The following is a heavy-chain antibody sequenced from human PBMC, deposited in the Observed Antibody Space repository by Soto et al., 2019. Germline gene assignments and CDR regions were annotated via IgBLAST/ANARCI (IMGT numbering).Heavy chain of an antibody. J-gene: IGHJ4*02. Sequence: SVGSLRLSCASSVFTFSSYGMHCVRHSPGKGLEWVAVISYDGSNKYYADSVKGRFTISRDNSKNTLYLQMNSLRAEDTAVYYCAISPVLRNDYFEYWGQGTLVNLSS. CDR2: ISYDGSNK. D-gene: IGHD1-1*01. V-gene: IGHV3-30*03. CDR3: AISPVLRNDYFEY. CDR1: VFTFSSYG.